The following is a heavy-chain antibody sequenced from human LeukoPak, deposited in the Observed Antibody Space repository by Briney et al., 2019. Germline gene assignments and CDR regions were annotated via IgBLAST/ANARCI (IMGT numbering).Heavy chain of an antibody. CDR3: AREVKQQLVSFLCAFDI. J-gene: IGHJ3*02. Sequence: PSETLSLTCAVYGGSFSGYYWSWIRQPPGKGLEWIGEINHSGSTNYNPPLKSRVTISVDTSKNQFSLKLSSVTAADTAVYYCAREVKQQLVSFLCAFDIWGQGTMVTVSS. CDR2: INHSGST. V-gene: IGHV4-34*01. CDR1: GGSFSGYY. D-gene: IGHD6-13*01.